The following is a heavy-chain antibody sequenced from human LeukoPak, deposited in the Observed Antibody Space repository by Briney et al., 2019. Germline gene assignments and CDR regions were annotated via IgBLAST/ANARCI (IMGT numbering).Heavy chain of an antibody. CDR2: IYHSGST. Sequence: SETLSLTCTVSGGSISSYYWSWVRQPPGKWLEWIGEIYHSGSTNYNPSLKSRVTISVDKSKNQFSLKLSSVTAADTAVYYCARAPSVLLWFGELYAFDIWGQGTMVTVSS. D-gene: IGHD3-10*01. J-gene: IGHJ3*02. V-gene: IGHV4-59*12. CDR3: ARAPSVLLWFGELYAFDI. CDR1: GGSISSYY.